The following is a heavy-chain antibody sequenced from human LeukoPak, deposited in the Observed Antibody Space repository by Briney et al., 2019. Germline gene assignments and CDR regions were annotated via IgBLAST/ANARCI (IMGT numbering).Heavy chain of an antibody. CDR1: GYTFTSYG. J-gene: IGHJ5*02. V-gene: IGHV1-18*01. Sequence: GASVKVSCKASGYTFTSYGISWVRQAPGQGLEWMGWISAYNGNTNYAKKLQGRVTMTSDTSTSKAYMELRSLRSDHTAVYYCARAVVAAAGTGVYWFDPWGQGTLVTVSS. CDR2: ISAYNGNT. D-gene: IGHD6-13*01. CDR3: ARAVVAAAGTGVYWFDP.